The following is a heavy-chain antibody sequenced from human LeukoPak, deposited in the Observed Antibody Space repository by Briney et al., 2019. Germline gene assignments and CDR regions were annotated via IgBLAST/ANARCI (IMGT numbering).Heavy chain of an antibody. Sequence: PSQTLSLTCTVSGGSISSGNYYWSWIRQPAGKGLEWIGRIFTSGSTNYNPSLESRVTLSVDTSKNQFSLKLSSVTAADTAVYYCACWFGELGAFFDYWGQGTLVTVSS. CDR3: ACWFGELGAFFDY. CDR2: IFTSGST. D-gene: IGHD3-10*01. J-gene: IGHJ4*02. CDR1: GGSISSGNYY. V-gene: IGHV4-61*02.